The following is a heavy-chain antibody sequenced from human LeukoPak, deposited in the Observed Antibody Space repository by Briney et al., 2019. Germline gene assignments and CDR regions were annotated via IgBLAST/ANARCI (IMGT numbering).Heavy chain of an antibody. CDR3: ARGLGIGWFDP. D-gene: IGHD7-27*01. CDR2: INPNSGGT. Sequence: ASVKVSCKGSGYTFTGHNIHWVRQTPGQGLEWMGWINPNSGGTSYAQRFQGRVTMTRDTSISTVYMELSRLRSDDTAVYYCARGLGIGWFDPWGQGTLVTVSS. J-gene: IGHJ5*02. V-gene: IGHV1-2*02. CDR1: GYTFTGHN.